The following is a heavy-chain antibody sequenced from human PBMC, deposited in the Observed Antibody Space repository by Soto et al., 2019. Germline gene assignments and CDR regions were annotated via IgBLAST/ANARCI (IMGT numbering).Heavy chain of an antibody. Sequence: GASVKVSCKAPGYIFSGYVIHWVRQAPGQRLEWMGWMNPGNGNTRYSQNFQGRVTLTCDTSANTAYMELGSLRSEDTAVFFCARGILSGSFLTHFDLWGQGSLVTVSS. CDR2: MNPGNGNT. CDR3: ARGILSGSFLTHFDL. CDR1: GYIFSGYV. V-gene: IGHV1-3*01. J-gene: IGHJ4*02. D-gene: IGHD3-9*01.